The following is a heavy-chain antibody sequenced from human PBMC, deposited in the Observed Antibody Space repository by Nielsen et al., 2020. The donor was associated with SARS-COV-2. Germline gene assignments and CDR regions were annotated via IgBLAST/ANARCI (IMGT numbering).Heavy chain of an antibody. Sequence: GGSLRLSCAASGFTFSSYAIHWVRQAPGKGLEWVAVISYDGSNKYYADSVKGRFTISRDNSKNTLYLQMNSLRAEDTAVYYCARRQIQLWGQSGGMDVWGQGTTVTVSS. CDR3: ARRQIQLWGQSGGMDV. D-gene: IGHD5-18*01. V-gene: IGHV3-30-3*01. J-gene: IGHJ6*02. CDR1: GFTFSSYA. CDR2: ISYDGSNK.